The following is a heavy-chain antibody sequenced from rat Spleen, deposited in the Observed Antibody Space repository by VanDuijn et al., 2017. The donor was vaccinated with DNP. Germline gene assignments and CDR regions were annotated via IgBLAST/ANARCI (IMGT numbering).Heavy chain of an antibody. CDR2: ISYDGSSI. CDR3: ASHTYYGYDYFVY. Sequence: EVQLVESGGGLVQPGRSLKLSCAVSGFTFSDYNMAWVRQAPKKGLEWVATISYDGSSIYYGDSVKGRFTISRDNAEGTLNLQMNSLRSEDTATYYCASHTYYGYDYFVYWGQGVMVTVSS. V-gene: IGHV5-22*01. D-gene: IGHD1-9*01. J-gene: IGHJ2*01. CDR1: GFTFSDYN.